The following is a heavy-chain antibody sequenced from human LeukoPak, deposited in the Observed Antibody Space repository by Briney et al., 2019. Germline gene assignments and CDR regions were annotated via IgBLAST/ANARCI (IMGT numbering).Heavy chain of an antibody. V-gene: IGHV4-59*01. D-gene: IGHD6-13*01. J-gene: IGHJ4*02. CDR3: ARGVYIAAAQYGY. CDR1: GGSISSYC. Sequence: SETLSLTCTVSGGSISSYCWSWIRQPPGKGLEWIGYIYYSGTTNYNPSLKSRVTISVDTSKNQFSLKLSSVAAADTAVYYCARGVYIAAAQYGYWGQGTLVTVSS. CDR2: IYYSGTT.